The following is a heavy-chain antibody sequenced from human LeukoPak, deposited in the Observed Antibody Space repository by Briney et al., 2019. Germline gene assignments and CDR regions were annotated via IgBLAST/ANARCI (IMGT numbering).Heavy chain of an antibody. CDR1: GFTLSSYS. D-gene: IGHD6-13*01. CDR2: INSDIYSNTI. Sequence: GGSLRLSCAASGFTLSSYSMNWVRQAPGKGLEWISYINSDIYSNTIYYADTVKGRFTISRDNGKNSLYLQMNSLRDEDTAVYYCARDEGYSSSWSFDYWGQGTLVTVSS. CDR3: ARDEGYSSSWSFDY. V-gene: IGHV3-48*02. J-gene: IGHJ4*02.